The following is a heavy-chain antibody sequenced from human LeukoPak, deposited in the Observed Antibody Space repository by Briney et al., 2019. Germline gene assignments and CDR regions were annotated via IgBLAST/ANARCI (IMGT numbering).Heavy chain of an antibody. J-gene: IGHJ6*03. CDR1: GYTFTGYY. CDR3: ARDRGIVATIWYYYYMDV. V-gene: IGHV1-2*02. Sequence: GASVKVSCKASGYTFTGYYMHWVRQAPGQGLEWMGWISPTSGGTNYAQKFQGRVTMTRDTSISTAYMELSRLRSDDTAVYYCARDRGIVATIWYYYYMDVRGKGTTVTISS. CDR2: ISPTSGGT. D-gene: IGHD5-12*01.